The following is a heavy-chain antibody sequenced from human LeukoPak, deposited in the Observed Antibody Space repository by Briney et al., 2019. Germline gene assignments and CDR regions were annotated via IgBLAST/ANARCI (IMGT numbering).Heavy chain of an antibody. CDR3: ATYYVGVGGRGH. CDR1: DGSISIYY. Sequence: SETLSLTCTVSDGSISIYYWSWIRQPPGKGLEWIGYVYSSGNTNYSPSLKGRAIISADTSKNQFSLKLTSVTAADTAVYYCATYYVGVGGRGHWGPGTLVTVSS. D-gene: IGHD3-16*01. CDR2: VYSSGNT. J-gene: IGHJ4*02. V-gene: IGHV4-4*08.